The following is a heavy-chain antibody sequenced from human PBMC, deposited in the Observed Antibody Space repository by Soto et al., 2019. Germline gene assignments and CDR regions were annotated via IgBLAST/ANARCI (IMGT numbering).Heavy chain of an antibody. J-gene: IGHJ3*02. V-gene: IGHV3-9*01. CDR3: AKVIYIWAMGAFDI. D-gene: IGHD3-16*01. CDR1: GFTFDDYA. Sequence: DVQLVESGGGLVQPGRSLRLSCAASGFTFDDYAMHWVRQAPGKGLEWVSGISWNSGSIGYADSVKGRFTISRDNAKNSLYLQMNSLRAEDTALYYYAKVIYIWAMGAFDIWGQGTMVTVSS. CDR2: ISWNSGSI.